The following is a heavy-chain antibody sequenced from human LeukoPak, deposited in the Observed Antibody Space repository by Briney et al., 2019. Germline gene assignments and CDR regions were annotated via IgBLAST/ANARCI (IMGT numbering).Heavy chain of an antibody. V-gene: IGHV4-39*07. CDR2: ISYSGST. Sequence: SETLSLTCSVSGGSISDSNYYWGWVRQPPGKGLEWIGSISYSGSTSYNPSLKSRVTISVDMSKNQFSVKLTSVTAADTAVYYCARYRSRTMYENWGQGTLVAVSS. CDR3: ARYRSRTMYEN. D-gene: IGHD1-1*01. J-gene: IGHJ4*02. CDR1: GGSISDSNYY.